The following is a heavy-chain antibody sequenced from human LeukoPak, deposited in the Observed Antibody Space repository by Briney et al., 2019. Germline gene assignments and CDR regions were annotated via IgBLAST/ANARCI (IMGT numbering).Heavy chain of an antibody. CDR2: IDPSDSYT. D-gene: IGHD3-22*01. Sequence: GESLKISCKGSGYSFTSYWISWVRQMPGKGLEWMGRIDPSDSYTNYSPSFQGHVTISADKSISTAYLQWGSLKASDTAMYYCARQPDVVVITSNWFDPWGQGTLVTVSS. J-gene: IGHJ5*02. CDR1: GYSFTSYW. V-gene: IGHV5-10-1*01. CDR3: ARQPDVVVITSNWFDP.